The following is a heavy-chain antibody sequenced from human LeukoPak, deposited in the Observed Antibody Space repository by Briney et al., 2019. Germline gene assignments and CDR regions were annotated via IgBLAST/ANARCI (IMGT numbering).Heavy chain of an antibody. CDR3: ASLFPGIAVVDY. CDR2: IYYSGST. V-gene: IGHV4-31*03. J-gene: IGHJ4*02. Sequence: SQTLSLTCTVSSGSISSGGYYWSWLRQHPGKGRGWIVYIYYSGSTYYNPSLKSRITISVDTSKNQFSLKLSSVTAADTAVYYCASLFPGIAVVDYWGQGTLVTVSS. D-gene: IGHD2-21*01. CDR1: SGSISSGGYY.